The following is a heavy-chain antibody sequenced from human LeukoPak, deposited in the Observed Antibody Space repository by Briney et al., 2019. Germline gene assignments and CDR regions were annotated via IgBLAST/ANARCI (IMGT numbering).Heavy chain of an antibody. CDR2: INSAGSST. J-gene: IGHJ4*02. CDR3: AVWLFDY. CDR1: GFSFSSYW. V-gene: IGHV3-74*01. Sequence: VGSLRLTCAASGFSFSSYWMSWFRQVPGMGLACVSRINSAGSSTSYADSVKGRFTISIDNAKYTPYLQMNSLRAYDTAGNCCAVWLFDYWGQGTLVTVSS. D-gene: IGHD3-10*01.